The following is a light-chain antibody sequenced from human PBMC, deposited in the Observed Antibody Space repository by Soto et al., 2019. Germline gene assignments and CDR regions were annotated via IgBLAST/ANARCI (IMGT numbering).Light chain of an antibody. J-gene: IGKJ3*01. CDR3: QKCNSAPFT. V-gene: IGKV1-27*01. Sequence: DTQMTQSPSSLSASVGDRVTITCRASQGIYNYLAWYQQKPGKVPKILIYAASSLVSGVPSRFSGSGSGTDFTLTISSLQPEDGATYYCQKCNSAPFTFGPGTKVDI. CDR2: AAS. CDR1: QGIYNY.